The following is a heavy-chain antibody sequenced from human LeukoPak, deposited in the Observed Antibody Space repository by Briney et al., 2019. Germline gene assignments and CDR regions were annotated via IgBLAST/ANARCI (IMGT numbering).Heavy chain of an antibody. D-gene: IGHD6-13*01. CDR1: GFTFSDYW. J-gene: IGHJ4*02. CDR2: IKPDGSEK. Sequence: GGSLRLSCAASGFTFSDYWMTWVRQAPGKGLEWVANIKPDGSEKYYVDSVKGRFTISRDNAKNSLYLQMSSLRVEDTAVYYCARGSSSLNWGQGTLVTVSS. V-gene: IGHV3-7*01. CDR3: ARGSSSLN.